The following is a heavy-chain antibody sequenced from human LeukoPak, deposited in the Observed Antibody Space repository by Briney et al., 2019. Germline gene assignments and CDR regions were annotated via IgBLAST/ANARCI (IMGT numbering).Heavy chain of an antibody. D-gene: IGHD3-22*01. CDR2: ISYDGSNK. J-gene: IGHJ4*02. CDR3: ARDSNYDTSGHYY. Sequence: GGSLRLSCAASGFTFSSYAVHWVRQAPGKGLEWVAVISYDGSNKYYADSVKGRFTISRDNSKNTLYLQMNSLRAEDTAVYYCARDSNYDTSGHYYWGQGTLVTVSS. CDR1: GFTFSSYA. V-gene: IGHV3-30*14.